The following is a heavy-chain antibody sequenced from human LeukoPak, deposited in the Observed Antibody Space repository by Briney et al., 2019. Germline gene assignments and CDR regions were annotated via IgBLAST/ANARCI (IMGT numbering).Heavy chain of an antibody. CDR2: IIPILGIA. CDR1: GGTFSSYA. V-gene: IGHV1-69*04. J-gene: IGHJ4*02. D-gene: IGHD6-6*01. Sequence: GASVKVSCKASGGTFSSYAISWVRQAPGQGLEWMGRIIPILGIANYAQKFQGRVTITADKSTSTAYMELSSLRSGDTAVYYCARSIAARPPCYWGQGTLVTVSS. CDR3: ARSIAARPPCY.